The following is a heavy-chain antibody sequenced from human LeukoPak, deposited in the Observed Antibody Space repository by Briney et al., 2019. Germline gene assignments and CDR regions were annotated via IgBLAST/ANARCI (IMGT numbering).Heavy chain of an antibody. D-gene: IGHD5-18*01. Sequence: PSETLSLTCTVSGGSISSGDYYWSWIRQPPGKGLEWIEYIYYSGSTYYNPSLKSRVTISVDTSKNQFSLKLSSATAADTAVYYCATGPIDTAMADYYYYGMDVWGKGTTVTVSS. J-gene: IGHJ6*04. CDR3: ATGPIDTAMADYYYYGMDV. CDR2: IYYSGST. CDR1: GGSISSGDYY. V-gene: IGHV4-30-4*01.